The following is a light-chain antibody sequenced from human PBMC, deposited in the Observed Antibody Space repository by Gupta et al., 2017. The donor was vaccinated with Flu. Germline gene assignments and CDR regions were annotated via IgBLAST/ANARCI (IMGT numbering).Light chain of an antibody. J-gene: IGKJ4*01. CDR2: DAS. CDR3: QQRSNFLT. Sequence: EIVFTRSPATLSLSPGERATLSCRASQSVSSYLAWYQQKPGQAPRLLIYDASNRATGIPARFSGSGSGTDFTLTISSLEPEDFAVYYCQQRSNFLTFGGGTKVEIK. CDR1: QSVSSY. V-gene: IGKV3-11*01.